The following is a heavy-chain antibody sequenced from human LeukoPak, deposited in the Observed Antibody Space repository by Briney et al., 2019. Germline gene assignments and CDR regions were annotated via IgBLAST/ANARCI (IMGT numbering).Heavy chain of an antibody. V-gene: IGHV4-61*02. D-gene: IGHD1-26*01. Sequence: PSQTLSLTCTVSGGSISSGGYYWSWIRQPAGKGLEWIGRIYTSGTTNYNPSLKSRVTMSVDTSKNQFSLKLSSVTAADTAVYYCARHIVGATGVDYWGQGTLVTVSS. CDR2: IYTSGTT. CDR3: ARHIVGATGVDY. CDR1: GGSISSGGYY. J-gene: IGHJ4*02.